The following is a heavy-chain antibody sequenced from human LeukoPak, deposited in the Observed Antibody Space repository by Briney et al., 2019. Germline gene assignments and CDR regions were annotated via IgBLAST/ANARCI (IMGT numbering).Heavy chain of an antibody. CDR3: AKGDKPVIAMVKFDY. J-gene: IGHJ4*02. D-gene: IGHD5-18*01. CDR2: ISASGGST. Sequence: GGSLRLSCAASGFTFSSYAMSWVRQAPKKGLEWVSVISASGGSTYYADSVKGRVTISRDNFKNTLYMQMNSLRAEDTAVYYCAKGDKPVIAMVKFDYWGQGTLVTVSS. CDR1: GFTFSSYA. V-gene: IGHV3-23*01.